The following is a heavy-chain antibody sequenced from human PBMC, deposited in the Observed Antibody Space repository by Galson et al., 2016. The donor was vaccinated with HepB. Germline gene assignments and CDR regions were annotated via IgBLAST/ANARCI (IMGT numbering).Heavy chain of an antibody. Sequence: ETLSLTCSVSGGSFSSSSNYWGWIRQPPGKGLEWIGSIYYTGSTYYNPSLKSRVTMSVDTSKSQFSLKLSFATAADTAVYYCARYGGNSVYYYGMDVWGQGTTVTVSS. D-gene: IGHD4-23*01. CDR3: ARYGGNSVYYYGMDV. V-gene: IGHV4-39*01. CDR1: GGSFSSSSNY. CDR2: IYYTGST. J-gene: IGHJ6*02.